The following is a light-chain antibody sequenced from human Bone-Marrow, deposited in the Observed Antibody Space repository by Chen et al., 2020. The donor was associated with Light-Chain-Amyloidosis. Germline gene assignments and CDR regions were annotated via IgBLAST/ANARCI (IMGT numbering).Light chain of an antibody. CDR1: QSVSSS. Sequence: IVLTQSPATLSLSPGERATLSCRASQSVSSSLAWYQQKPGQAPRLLIYGASNRAADIPARFSGSGSGTDFTLNISSLEPEDFAVYYCQQRSNRPPLTFGGGTKIEIK. CDR2: GAS. J-gene: IGKJ4*01. V-gene: IGKV3-11*01. CDR3: QQRSNRPPLT.